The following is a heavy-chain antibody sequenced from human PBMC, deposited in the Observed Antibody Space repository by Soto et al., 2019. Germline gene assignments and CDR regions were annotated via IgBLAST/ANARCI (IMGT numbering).Heavy chain of an antibody. J-gene: IGHJ3*02. CDR2: IYYSGST. V-gene: IGHV4-31*03. CDR3: AREYYYDSSGYYSEFDAFDI. Sequence: QVQLQESGPGLVKPSQTLSLTCTVSGGSISSGGYYWSWIRQHPGKGLEWIGYIYYSGSTYYNPSLKSRVTISVETSKNQFSLKLSSVTAADTAVYYCAREYYYDSSGYYSEFDAFDIWGQGTMVTVSS. D-gene: IGHD3-22*01. CDR1: GGSISSGGYY.